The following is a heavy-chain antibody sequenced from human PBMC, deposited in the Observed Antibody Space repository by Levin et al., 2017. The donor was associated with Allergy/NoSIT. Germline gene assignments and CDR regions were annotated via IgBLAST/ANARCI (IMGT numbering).Heavy chain of an antibody. D-gene: IGHD3-3*01. Sequence: PGGSLRLSCAASGFTFSTYWMSWVRQAPGKGLEWVANIKQDGSEKYYVDSVKGRFTISRDNANNSLYLQMNSLRAEDTAVYYGARPDTTSGYFWGWFDPWGQGTLVTVSS. CDR2: IKQDGSEK. V-gene: IGHV3-7*01. CDR3: ARPDTTSGYFWGWFDP. J-gene: IGHJ5*02. CDR1: GFTFSTYW.